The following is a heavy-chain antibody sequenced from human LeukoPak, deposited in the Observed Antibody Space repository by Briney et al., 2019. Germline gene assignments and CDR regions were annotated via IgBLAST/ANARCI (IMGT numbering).Heavy chain of an antibody. CDR3: ARYTYCSSTSCPRNDAFDI. Sequence: PSETLSLTCAVYGGSFSGYYWSWIRQPPRKGPEWNGEINHSGSTNYNPSLKSRVTISVDTSKNQFSLKLSSVTAADTAVYYCARYTYCSSTSCPRNDAFDIWGQGTMVTVSS. J-gene: IGHJ3*02. V-gene: IGHV4-34*01. CDR2: INHSGST. CDR1: GGSFSGYY. D-gene: IGHD2-2*01.